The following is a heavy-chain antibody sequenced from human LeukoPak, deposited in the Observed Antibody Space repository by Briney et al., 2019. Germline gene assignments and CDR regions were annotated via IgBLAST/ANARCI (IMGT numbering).Heavy chain of an antibody. D-gene: IGHD1-26*01. CDR3: ARDNQYSGSYYGGWGARFDY. J-gene: IGHJ4*02. Sequence: KSSETLSLTCTVSGYSISSGYYWGWIRQPPGKGLEWIGSIYHSGSTYYNPSLKSRVTISVDTSKNQFSLKLSSVTAADTAVYYCARDNQYSGSYYGGWGARFDYWGQGTLVTVSS. V-gene: IGHV4-38-2*02. CDR2: IYHSGST. CDR1: GYSISSGYY.